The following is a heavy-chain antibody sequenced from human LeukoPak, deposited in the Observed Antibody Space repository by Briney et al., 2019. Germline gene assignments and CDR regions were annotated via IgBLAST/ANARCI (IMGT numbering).Heavy chain of an antibody. J-gene: IGHJ4*02. CDR1: GGSISNYY. D-gene: IGHD2-15*01. CDR2: INHSGST. Sequence: SETLSLTCTVSGGSISNYYWNWIRQPPGKGLEWIGEINHSGSTNYNPSLKSRVTISVDTSKNQFSLKLSSVTAADTAVYYCARHGPRLPCSGGSCYSDYFDYWGQGTLVTVSS. CDR3: ARHGPRLPCSGGSCYSDYFDY. V-gene: IGHV4-34*01.